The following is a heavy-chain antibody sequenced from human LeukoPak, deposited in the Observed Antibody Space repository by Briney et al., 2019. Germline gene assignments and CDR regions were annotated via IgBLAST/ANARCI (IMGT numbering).Heavy chain of an antibody. V-gene: IGHV3-48*01. CDR3: AKGAHYYGSGSHRRGHYFDY. J-gene: IGHJ4*02. CDR2: IRTSGSPI. Sequence: GGSLRLSCAASGFTFSSYSMNWVRQAPGKGLEWVSYIRTSGSPIYYADSVKGRFTISRDNSKNTLYLQMNSLRAEDTAVYYCAKGAHYYGSGSHRRGHYFDYWGQGTLVTVSS. D-gene: IGHD3-10*01. CDR1: GFTFSSYS.